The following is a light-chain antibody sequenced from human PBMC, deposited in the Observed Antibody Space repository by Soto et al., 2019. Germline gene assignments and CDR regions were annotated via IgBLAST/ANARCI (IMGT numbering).Light chain of an antibody. Sequence: EIVWIQSPATLSLSPGEGATLSCRASQSVGSNYLVWYQQKAGQALRLLVYGASSRATGIPDRFSGSGSGTDFNLTISRLETEDFAVYVCQQSGSSTIAFGPGTQLDIK. CDR2: GAS. J-gene: IGKJ5*01. CDR1: QSVGSNY. CDR3: QQSGSSTIA. V-gene: IGKV3-20*01.